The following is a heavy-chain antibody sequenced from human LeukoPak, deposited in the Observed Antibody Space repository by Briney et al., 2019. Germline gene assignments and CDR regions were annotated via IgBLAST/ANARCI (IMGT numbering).Heavy chain of an antibody. J-gene: IGHJ4*02. CDR3: ARDRSGYCSGGSCSSFAY. V-gene: IGHV1-18*01. D-gene: IGHD2-15*01. CDR2: ISAYNGNT. CDR1: GYTFTSYG. Sequence: ASVKVSRKASGYTFTSYGISWVRQAPGQGLGWMGWISAYNGNTNYAQKLQGRVTMTTDTSTSTAYMELRSLRSDDTAVYYCARDRSGYCSGGSCSSFAYWGQGTLVTVSS.